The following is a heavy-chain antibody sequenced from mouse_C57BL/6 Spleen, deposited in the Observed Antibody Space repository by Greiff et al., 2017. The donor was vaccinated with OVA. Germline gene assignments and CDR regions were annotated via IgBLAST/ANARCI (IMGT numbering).Heavy chain of an antibody. V-gene: IGHV5-16*01. CDR3: ARDRVWYFDV. CDR1: GFTFSDYY. CDR2: INYDGSST. J-gene: IGHJ1*03. Sequence: EVKLVESEGGLVQPGSSMKLSCTASGFTFSDYYMAWVRQVPEKGLEWVANINYDGSSTYYLDSLKSRFIISRDNAKNILYLQMSSLKSEDTATYYCARDRVWYFDVWGTGTTVTVSS.